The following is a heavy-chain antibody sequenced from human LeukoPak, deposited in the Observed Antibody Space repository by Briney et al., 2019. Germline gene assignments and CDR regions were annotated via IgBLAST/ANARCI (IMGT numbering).Heavy chain of an antibody. CDR2: ISSSGSSN. V-gene: IGHV3-64*01. D-gene: IGHD2-2*01. CDR3: ARDGRHIIVEPGDVELDY. Sequence: AGSLRLTCAAYGFTFSSYAMHWVRQAPGKGLECVSDISSSGSSNYYANSMKGRITISRDNSKNYLYLQMHSLRDEDTRIYYCARDGRHIIVEPGDVELDYCGQRALVAVSS. J-gene: IGHJ4*02. CDR1: GFTFSSYA.